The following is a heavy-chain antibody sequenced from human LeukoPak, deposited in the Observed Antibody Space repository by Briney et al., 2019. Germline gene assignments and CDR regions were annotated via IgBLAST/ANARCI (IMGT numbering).Heavy chain of an antibody. V-gene: IGHV1-18*01. CDR1: GYTFTSYG. J-gene: IGHJ4*02. CDR2: ISAYNGNT. Sequence: GASVKVSCKASGYTFTSYGISWVRQAPGQGLEWMGWISAYNGNTNYAQKLQGRVTMTTDTSTSTAYMELRSLRSDDTAVYYCARGRGGTTYYYGSGSYYSQRALDYWGQGTLVTVSS. D-gene: IGHD3-10*01. CDR3: ARGRGGTTYYYGSGSYYSQRALDY.